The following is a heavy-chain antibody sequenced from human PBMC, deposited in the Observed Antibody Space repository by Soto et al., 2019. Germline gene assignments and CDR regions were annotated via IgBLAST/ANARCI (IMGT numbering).Heavy chain of an antibody. Sequence: EVQVVESGGGLVQPGGSLRLSCAATGFTFSSNSMNWVRQAPGKGLEWISYISSSSSTIYADSVKCRFTISRDKAKNSLYLHMNSLRDEDTAVYYCARVIWSGHLTSDLWGQGTLVTVSS. CDR1: GFTFSSNS. D-gene: IGHD3-3*01. CDR2: ISSSSSTI. CDR3: ARVIWSGHLTSDL. V-gene: IGHV3-48*02. J-gene: IGHJ5*02.